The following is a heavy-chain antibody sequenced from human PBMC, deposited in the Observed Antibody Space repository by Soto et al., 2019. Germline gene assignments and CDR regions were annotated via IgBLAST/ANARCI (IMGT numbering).Heavy chain of an antibody. D-gene: IGHD3-3*01. J-gene: IGHJ6*02. CDR3: ARDQTYYDFWSGYSVYGMDV. CDR1: GFTFSSYS. V-gene: IGHV3-21*01. Sequence: GGSLRLSCAASGFTFSSYSMNWVRQAPWKGLEWVSSISSSSSYIYYADSVKGRFTISRDSAKNSLYLQMNSLRAEDTAVYYCARDQTYYDFWSGYSVYGMDVWGQGTTVTVSS. CDR2: ISSSSSYI.